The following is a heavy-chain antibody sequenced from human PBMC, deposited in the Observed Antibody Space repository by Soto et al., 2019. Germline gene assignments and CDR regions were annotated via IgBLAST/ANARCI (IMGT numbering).Heavy chain of an antibody. CDR3: ATNHDDISGRTPLLFDS. D-gene: IGHD3-22*01. J-gene: IGHJ4*02. CDR1: GDSIGTGGYY. Sequence: QVQLQESGPGLVKPSQTLSLTCTVSGDSIGTGGYYWDWIRQHPGKRPEWIGYIHYSGNTYYNQSLKSRLTISLDTSKNQFSLHLSSVTAADTAVYYCATNHDDISGRTPLLFDSWGQGTLVTVSS. CDR2: IHYSGNT. V-gene: IGHV4-31*03.